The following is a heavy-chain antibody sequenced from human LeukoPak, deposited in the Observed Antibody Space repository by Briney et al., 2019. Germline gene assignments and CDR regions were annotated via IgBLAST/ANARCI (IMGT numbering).Heavy chain of an antibody. Sequence: GGSLRLSCAASGFTFSSYGMHWVRQAPGKGLEWVAVISYDGSNKYYADSVKGRFTISRDNSKNTLYLQMNSLRAEDTAVYYCAKEGRGYSYGYTNFDYWGQGTLVTVSS. D-gene: IGHD5-18*01. CDR3: AKEGRGYSYGYTNFDY. CDR2: ISYDGSNK. J-gene: IGHJ4*02. V-gene: IGHV3-30*18. CDR1: GFTFSSYG.